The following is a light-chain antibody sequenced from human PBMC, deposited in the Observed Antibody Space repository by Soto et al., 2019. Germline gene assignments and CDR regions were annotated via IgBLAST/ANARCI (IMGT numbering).Light chain of an antibody. CDR1: QSVSNNY. V-gene: IGKV3-20*01. J-gene: IGKJ1*01. CDR2: GAS. Sequence: IGMKQSPTTLSVYTGERATLSCRASQSVSNNYLAWYQQKPGQAPRLLIYGASNRTTGIPDRFSGSGSGTDFTLTISRLEPEDFAVYYCQQYGSSGTFGQGTKVDIK. CDR3: QQYGSSGT.